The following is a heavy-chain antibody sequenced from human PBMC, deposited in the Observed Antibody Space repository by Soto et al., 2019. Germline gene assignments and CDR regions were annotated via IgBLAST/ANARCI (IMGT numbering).Heavy chain of an antibody. V-gene: IGHV1-18*01. CDR2: ISAYNGNT. J-gene: IGHJ4*02. D-gene: IGHD6-19*01. Sequence: ASVKVSCKASGYTFTSYGISWVRQAPGQGLEWMGWISAYNGNTNYAQKLQGRGTMTTDTATSTAYMELRSLRSDDTAVYYCASQGRPYSSGWYWVYWGQGTLVTVSS. CDR1: GYTFTSYG. CDR3: ASQGRPYSSGWYWVY.